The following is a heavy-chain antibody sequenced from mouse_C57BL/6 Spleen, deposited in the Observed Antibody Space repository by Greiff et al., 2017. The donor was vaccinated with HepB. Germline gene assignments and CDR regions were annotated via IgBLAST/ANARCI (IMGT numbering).Heavy chain of an antibody. CDR1: GFTFSSYA. D-gene: IGHD2-4*01. CDR3: ARGDDYGGWFAY. J-gene: IGHJ3*01. V-gene: IGHV5-4*03. CDR2: IRDGGSYT. Sequence: EVKLVESGGGLVKPGGSLKLSCAASGFTFSSYAMSWVRQTPDKRLEWVATIRDGGSYTYYPDNVKGRFTISRDNAKNNLYLQMSHLKSEDTAMYYCARGDDYGGWFAYWGQGTLVTVSA.